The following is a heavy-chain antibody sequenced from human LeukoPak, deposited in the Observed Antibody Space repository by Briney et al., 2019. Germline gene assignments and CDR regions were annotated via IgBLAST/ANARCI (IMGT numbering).Heavy chain of an antibody. CDR2: ISSGSSTV. Sequence: GGSLRLSCAASRFTFSSNDMNWVRQAPGKGLEWISYISSGSSTVYYADSVKGRFTISRDNAENSLFLQMNSLRAEDTAVYYCARGTWATVTTLYFDYWGQGTLVTVSS. J-gene: IGHJ4*02. CDR3: ARGTWATVTTLYFDY. V-gene: IGHV3-48*01. D-gene: IGHD4-11*01. CDR1: RFTFSSND.